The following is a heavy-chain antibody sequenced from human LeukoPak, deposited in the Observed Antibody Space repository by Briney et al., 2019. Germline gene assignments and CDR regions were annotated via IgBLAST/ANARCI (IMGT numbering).Heavy chain of an antibody. CDR3: AKDKVLWNYLN. D-gene: IGHD1-7*01. Sequence: PGGSLRLSCAASGFTFSGHTMNWVRQAPGKGLEWVSSIGGSSSSIYYADSVKGRFTISRDNSKNTLYLQMNSLRAEDTAVYYCAKDKVLWNYLNWGQGTLVTVSS. J-gene: IGHJ4*02. V-gene: IGHV3-21*04. CDR2: IGGSSSSI. CDR1: GFTFSGHT.